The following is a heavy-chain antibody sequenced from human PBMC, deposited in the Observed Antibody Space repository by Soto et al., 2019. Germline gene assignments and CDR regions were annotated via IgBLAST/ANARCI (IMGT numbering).Heavy chain of an antibody. V-gene: IGHV4-31*03. D-gene: IGHD5-12*01. Sequence: QVQLQESGPGLVKPSQTLSLTCTVSGGSISSGGYYWSWIRQHPGKGLEWIGYIYYSGSTYYNPSLKSRVTVSVDASKNQFSLKLSYVTAADTAVYYCARDELTGGDGYNFGAFDIWGQGTMVTVSS. CDR2: IYYSGST. CDR3: ARDELTGGDGYNFGAFDI. CDR1: GGSISSGGYY. J-gene: IGHJ3*02.